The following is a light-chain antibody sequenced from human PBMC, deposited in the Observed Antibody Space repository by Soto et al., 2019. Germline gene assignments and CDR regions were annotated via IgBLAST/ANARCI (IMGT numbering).Light chain of an antibody. CDR3: LQYLNYPFT. Sequence: DIQMTQSPPSLSASVGDRVTFTCRASQGISDYLAWVQQKPGKVHKSLIYGFSTLQSGVSSRYSCSGSWTEFTLTISALQPEDFVTYYCLQYLNYPFTFGGGTKVEI. CDR1: QGISDY. J-gene: IGKJ4*01. CDR2: GFS. V-gene: IGKV1-16*01.